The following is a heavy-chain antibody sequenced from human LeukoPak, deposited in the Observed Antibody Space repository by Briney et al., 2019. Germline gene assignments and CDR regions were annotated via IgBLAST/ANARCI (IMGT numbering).Heavy chain of an antibody. CDR1: GFTFSSYG. D-gene: IGHD3-22*01. V-gene: IGHV3-30*02. Sequence: GGSLRLSCAASGFTFSSYGMHWVRQAPGKGLEWVAFIRYDGSNKYYADSVKGRFTISRDNSKNTLYLQMNSLRAEDTAVYYCAKVLSYYYDSSGYRGVHDAFDIWGQGTMVTVSS. J-gene: IGHJ3*02. CDR2: IRYDGSNK. CDR3: AKVLSYYYDSSGYRGVHDAFDI.